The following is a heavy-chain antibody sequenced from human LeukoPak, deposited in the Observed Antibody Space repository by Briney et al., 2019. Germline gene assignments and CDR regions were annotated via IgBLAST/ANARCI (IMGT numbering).Heavy chain of an antibody. D-gene: IGHD5-12*01. CDR2: VSGSGGST. CDR3: AKDLDIVATITGN. Sequence: GGSLRLSCAASGFTFSSYAMSWVRQAPGKGLEWVSGVSGSGGSTYYADSVKGRFTISRDNSKNTLYLQMNSLRAEDTAVFYCAKDLDIVATITGNWGQGTLVTVSS. V-gene: IGHV3-23*01. CDR1: GFTFSSYA. J-gene: IGHJ4*02.